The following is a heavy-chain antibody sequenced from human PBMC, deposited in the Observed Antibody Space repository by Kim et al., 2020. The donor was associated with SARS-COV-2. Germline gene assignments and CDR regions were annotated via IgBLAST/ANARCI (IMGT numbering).Heavy chain of an antibody. CDR3: TGTYYDILTGYLDY. CDR2: IKSKTDGGTT. Sequence: GGSLRLSCAASGFTFSNAWMSWVRQAPGKGLECVGRIKSKTDGGTTDYAAPVKGRFTISRDDSKNTLYLQMNSLKTEDTAVYYCTGTYYDILTGYLDYWGQGTLVTVSS. V-gene: IGHV3-15*01. D-gene: IGHD3-9*01. J-gene: IGHJ4*02. CDR1: GFTFSNAW.